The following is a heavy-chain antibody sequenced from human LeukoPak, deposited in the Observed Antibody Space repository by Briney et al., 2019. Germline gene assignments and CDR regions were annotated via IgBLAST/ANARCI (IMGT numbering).Heavy chain of an antibody. CDR3: ARGGIAVAGTPLKDYYYYYGMDV. V-gene: IGHV1-18*01. Sequence: EASVKVSCKASGYTFTSYGISWVRQAPGQGLEWMGWISAYNGNTNYAQKLQGRVTMTTDTSTSTAYMELRSLRSDDTAVYYCARGGIAVAGTPLKDYYYYYGMDVWGQGTTVTVSS. D-gene: IGHD6-19*01. J-gene: IGHJ6*02. CDR1: GYTFTSYG. CDR2: ISAYNGNT.